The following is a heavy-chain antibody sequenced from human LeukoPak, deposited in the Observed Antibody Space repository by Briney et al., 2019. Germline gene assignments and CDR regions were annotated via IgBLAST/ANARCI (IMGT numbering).Heavy chain of an antibody. CDR2: IIPIFGTA. CDR1: GGTFSSYA. J-gene: IGHJ6*03. Sequence: VASVKVSCKASGGTFSSYAISWVRQAPGQGLEWMGGIIPIFGTANYAQKFQGRVTITADGSTSTAYMELSSLRSEDTAVYYCASSRNSGYDSNYYYYMDVWGKGTTVTISS. D-gene: IGHD5-12*01. V-gene: IGHV1-69*13. CDR3: ASSRNSGYDSNYYYYMDV.